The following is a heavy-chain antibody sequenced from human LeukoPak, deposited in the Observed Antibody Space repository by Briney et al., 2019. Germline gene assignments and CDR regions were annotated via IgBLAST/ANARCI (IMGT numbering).Heavy chain of an antibody. J-gene: IGHJ4*02. CDR3: AKGNSIAVSAFFDY. Sequence: GGSLGLSCAASGFTFSSYGMHWVRQAPGKGLEWVAFIRYDGSNKYHADSVKGRFTISRDNSKNSLYLQMNSLRTEDTALYYCAKGNSIAVSAFFDYWGQGTLVTVSS. CDR1: GFTFSSYG. V-gene: IGHV3-30*02. D-gene: IGHD6-19*01. CDR2: IRYDGSNK.